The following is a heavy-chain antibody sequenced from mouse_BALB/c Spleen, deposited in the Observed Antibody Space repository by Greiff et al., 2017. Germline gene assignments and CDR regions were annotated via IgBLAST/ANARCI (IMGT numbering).Heavy chain of an antibody. CDR2: ISYSGST. D-gene: IGHD2-14*01. V-gene: IGHV3-2*02. CDR3: ARYYRYEGYAMDY. J-gene: IGHJ4*01. CDR1: GYSITSDYA. Sequence: EVHLVESGPGLVKPSQSLSLTCTVTGYSITSDYAWNWIRQFPGNKLEWMGYISYSGSTSYNPSLKSRISITRDTSKNQFFLQLNSVTTEDTATYYCARYYRYEGYAMDYWGQGTSVTVSS.